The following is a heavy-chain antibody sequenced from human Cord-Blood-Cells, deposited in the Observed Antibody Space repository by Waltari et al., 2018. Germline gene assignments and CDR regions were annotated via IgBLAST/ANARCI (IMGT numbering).Heavy chain of an antibody. J-gene: IGHJ4*02. Sequence: EVQLVESGGGLVRPGRYLRLSSAASGFTFGYYAMHWVRQAPGKGLEWVSGIGWNSGSIGYADSVKGRFTISRDNAKNSLYLQMNSLRAEDTALYYCAKLGTGYWGQGTLVTVAS. CDR1: GFTFGYYA. D-gene: IGHD7-27*01. CDR2: IGWNSGSI. V-gene: IGHV3-9*01. CDR3: AKLGTGY.